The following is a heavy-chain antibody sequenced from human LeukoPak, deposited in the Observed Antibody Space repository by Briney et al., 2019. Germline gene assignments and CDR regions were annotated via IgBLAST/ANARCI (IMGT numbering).Heavy chain of an antibody. D-gene: IGHD3-9*01. Sequence: GGSLRLSCAASGFTFSNAWMSWVRQAPGKGLEWVGRIKSKTDGGTTDYAAPVKGRFTISRDDSKNTLYLQMNSLKTEDTAVYYCTIRFQAYYDILTGYSHFDYWGQGTLVTVSS. CDR2: IKSKTDGGTT. CDR3: TIRFQAYYDILTGYSHFDY. V-gene: IGHV3-15*01. J-gene: IGHJ4*02. CDR1: GFTFSNAW.